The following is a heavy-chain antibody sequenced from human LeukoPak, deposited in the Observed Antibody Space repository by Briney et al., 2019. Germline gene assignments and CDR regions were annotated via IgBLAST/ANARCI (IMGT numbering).Heavy chain of an antibody. CDR3: ARGGAYYDFWSGYYTRQNWFDP. D-gene: IGHD3-3*01. CDR2: INHSGST. V-gene: IGHV4-34*01. Sequence: SETLSLTCAVYGGSFSGYYWSWIRQPPGKGLEWIGEINHSGSTNYNPSLKSRVTISVDTPKNQFSLKLSSVTAADTAVYYCARGGAYYDFWSGYYTRQNWFDPWGQGTLVTVSS. J-gene: IGHJ5*02. CDR1: GGSFSGYY.